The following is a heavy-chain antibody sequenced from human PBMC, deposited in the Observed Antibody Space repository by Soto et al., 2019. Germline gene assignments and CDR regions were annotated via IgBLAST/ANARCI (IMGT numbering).Heavy chain of an antibody. V-gene: IGHV1-69*06. J-gene: IGHJ6*02. CDR3: ARDNCSSTSCYYPFYYYGMDV. Sequence: SVKVSCKVSGGTFSSYAISWVRQAPGQGLEWMGGIIPIFGTANYAQKFQGRVTITADKSTSTAYMELSSLRSEDTAVYYCARDNCSSTSCYYPFYYYGMDVWGQGTTVTVSS. CDR1: GGTFSSYA. CDR2: IIPIFGTA. D-gene: IGHD2-2*01.